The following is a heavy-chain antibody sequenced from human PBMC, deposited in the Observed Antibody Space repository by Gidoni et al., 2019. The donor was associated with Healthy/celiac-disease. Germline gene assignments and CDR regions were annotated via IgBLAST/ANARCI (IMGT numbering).Heavy chain of an antibody. J-gene: IGHJ3*02. CDR2: ISGSGGST. Sequence: EVQLLESGGGLVQPGGSLRLSCAASGFTFSSYAMSWVRQAPGKGLEWVSAISGSGGSTYYADSVKGRFTISRDNSKNTLYLQMNSLRAEDTAVYYCAKWGGHAVFSDPGYAFDIWGQGTMVTVSS. CDR3: AKWGGHAVFSDPGYAFDI. V-gene: IGHV3-23*01. D-gene: IGHD2-15*01. CDR1: GFTFSSYA.